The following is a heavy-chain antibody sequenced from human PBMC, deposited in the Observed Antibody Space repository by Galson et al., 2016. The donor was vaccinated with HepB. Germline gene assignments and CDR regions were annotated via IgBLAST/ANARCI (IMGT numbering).Heavy chain of an antibody. CDR2: ISNDGSDT. J-gene: IGHJ4*02. D-gene: IGHD3-22*01. Sequence: SLRLSCVASGLIFSNYGMHWVRQAPGKGLEWVAVISNDGSDTKYADSVKGRFTISRDNSKNTLYLQMNSLRAEDTAVYHCAKAGYYDSRGFPDNWGQGTLVTVSS. CDR3: AKAGYYDSRGFPDN. V-gene: IGHV3-30*18. CDR1: GLIFSNYG.